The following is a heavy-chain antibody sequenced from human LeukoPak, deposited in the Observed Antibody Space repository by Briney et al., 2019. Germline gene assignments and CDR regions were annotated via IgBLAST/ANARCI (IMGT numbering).Heavy chain of an antibody. CDR2: VIPSLGIS. CDR3: ATFRWIDS. V-gene: IGHV1-69*04. J-gene: IGHJ5*01. CDR1: GGTFSGFA. D-gene: IGHD2/OR15-2a*01. Sequence: SVKVSCKTSGGTFSGFAMNWVRQAPGQGPEWMGRVIPSLGISKYSQKFQDRLKVTADNSSITAFMELTSLTSDDTAVYYCATFRWIDSWGQGTLVIVSS.